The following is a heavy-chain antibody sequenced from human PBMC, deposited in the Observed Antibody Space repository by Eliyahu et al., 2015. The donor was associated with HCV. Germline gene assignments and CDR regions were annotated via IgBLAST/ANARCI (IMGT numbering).Heavy chain of an antibody. CDR3: ARASYSGYDNDY. Sequence: QVQLQESGPGLVKPSETLSLICTVSGGSVTSVPFHWTWIRQPPGKGLEWIGHVSYIGTTNYNPSLKSRVTISMDTSKNQFSLKMTSVTRADTAVYFCARASYSGYDNDYWGQGTLVTVPS. CDR2: VSYIGTT. CDR1: GGSVTSVPFH. J-gene: IGHJ4*02. V-gene: IGHV4-61*01. D-gene: IGHD5-12*01.